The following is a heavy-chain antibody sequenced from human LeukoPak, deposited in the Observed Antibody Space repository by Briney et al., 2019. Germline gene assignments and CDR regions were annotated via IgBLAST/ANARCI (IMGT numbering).Heavy chain of an antibody. CDR1: GSSISSYY. D-gene: IGHD2-2*01. Sequence: PSETLSLTCTVSGSSISSYYWSWIRQPAGKGLEWIGRIYTSGSTNYNPSLKSRVTMSVDTSKNQFSLKLSSVTAADTAVYYCAREWDIVVVPAAVHNWFDPWGQGTLVTVSS. V-gene: IGHV4-4*07. J-gene: IGHJ5*02. CDR2: IYTSGST. CDR3: AREWDIVVVPAAVHNWFDP.